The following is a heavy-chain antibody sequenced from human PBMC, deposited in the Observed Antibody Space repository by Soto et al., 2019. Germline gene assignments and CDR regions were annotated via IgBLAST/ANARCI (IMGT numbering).Heavy chain of an antibody. D-gene: IGHD5-12*01. CDR2: INAGNGNT. Sequence: EASVKVSCKASGITFGTYAIHWVRQAPGQRLEWMGWINAGNGNTRYSQKFQGRVTLTRDTSASTAYMDLSSLRSEDTAIYYCARAISGYVTWGQGTLVTVSS. J-gene: IGHJ5*02. CDR3: ARAISGYVT. V-gene: IGHV1-3*01. CDR1: GITFGTYA.